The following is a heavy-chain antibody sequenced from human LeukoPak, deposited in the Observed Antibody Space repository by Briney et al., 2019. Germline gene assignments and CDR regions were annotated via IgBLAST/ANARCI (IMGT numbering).Heavy chain of an antibody. V-gene: IGHV3-48*04. Sequence: GGSLRLSCAASGFTFSTYSMNWVRQAPGKGLEWVLYISSSSTIYYADSVKGRFTISRDNAKNSLYLQMNSLRAEDTAVYYCTRTPLVGAIGYWGQGTLVTVSS. CDR3: TRTPLVGAIGY. CDR1: GFTFSTYS. CDR2: ISSSSTI. J-gene: IGHJ4*02. D-gene: IGHD1-26*01.